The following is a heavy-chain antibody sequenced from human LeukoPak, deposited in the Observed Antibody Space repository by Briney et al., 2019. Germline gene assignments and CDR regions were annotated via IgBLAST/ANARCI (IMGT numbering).Heavy chain of an antibody. CDR1: GFSFSTSW. D-gene: IGHD6-19*01. CDR3: AGLSTSVAGGDH. Sequence: GGSLRLSCTASGFSFSTSWMSWVRQTPGKGLEWVANIKKDGSEEYYVDSVKTRFTISRDNAKSSLYLQLNSLIVEDTAVYYCAGLSTSVAGGDHWGQGTLVTVSS. CDR2: IKKDGSEE. J-gene: IGHJ4*02. V-gene: IGHV3-7*01.